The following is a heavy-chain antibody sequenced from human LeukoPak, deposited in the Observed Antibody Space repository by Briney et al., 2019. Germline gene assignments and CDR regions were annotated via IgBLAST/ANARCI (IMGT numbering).Heavy chain of an antibody. D-gene: IGHD5-18*01. J-gene: IGHJ4*02. V-gene: IGHV4-59*01. Sequence: PSETLSLTCTVSGGSISSYCWSWIRQPPGKGLEWIGYIYYSGSTNYNPSLKSPVTISVDTSKNQFSLKLSSVTAADTAVYSYGYRVNELGSGYLDNWGQGTLVTVSS. CDR3: GYRVNELGSGYLDN. CDR1: GGSISSYC. CDR2: IYYSGST.